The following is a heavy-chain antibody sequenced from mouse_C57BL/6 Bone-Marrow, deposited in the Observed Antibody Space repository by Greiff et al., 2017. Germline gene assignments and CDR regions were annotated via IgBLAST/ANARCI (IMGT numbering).Heavy chain of an antibody. D-gene: IGHD1-1*01. V-gene: IGHV1-85*01. CDR1: GYTFTSYD. Sequence: QVHVKQSGPELVKPGASVKLSCKASGYTFTSYDINWVKQRPGQGLEWIGWIYPRDGSTKYNEKFKGKATLTVDTSSSTAYMELHSLTSEYSAVYFCARLEFDGSSGDWYFDVWGTGTTVTVSS. J-gene: IGHJ1*03. CDR2: IYPRDGST. CDR3: ARLEFDGSSGDWYFDV.